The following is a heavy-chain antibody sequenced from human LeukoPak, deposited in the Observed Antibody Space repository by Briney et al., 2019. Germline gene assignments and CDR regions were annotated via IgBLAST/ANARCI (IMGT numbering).Heavy chain of an antibody. CDR1: GYTFTGHY. Sequence: ASVKVSCKASGYTFTGHYMHWVRQAPGQGLEWMGRINPNSGGTNYAQKFQGRVTMTRDTSISTAYMELSRLRSDDTAVYYCARAMAAPDAFDIWGQGTMVTVSS. V-gene: IGHV1-2*06. CDR2: INPNSGGT. D-gene: IGHD2-8*01. CDR3: ARAMAAPDAFDI. J-gene: IGHJ3*02.